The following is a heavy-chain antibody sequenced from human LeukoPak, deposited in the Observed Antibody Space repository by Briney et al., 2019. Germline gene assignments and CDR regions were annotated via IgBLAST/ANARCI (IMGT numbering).Heavy chain of an antibody. V-gene: IGHV3-20*01. D-gene: IGHD6-13*01. Sequence: PGGSLRLSYAASGFTFDDYGMSWGRQAPGKGLEWVSGINWNGCSTGYADSVKDRFTISRDNAKKSLYLQMNSLRAEDTALYHCARSTSSIAAAGTDYWGQGTLVTVSS. CDR1: GFTFDDYG. CDR3: ARSTSSIAAAGTDY. CDR2: INWNGCST. J-gene: IGHJ4*02.